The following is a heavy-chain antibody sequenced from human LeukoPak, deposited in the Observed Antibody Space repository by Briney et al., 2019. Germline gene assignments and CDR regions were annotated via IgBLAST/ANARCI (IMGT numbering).Heavy chain of an antibody. CDR1: GYSFTNYW. J-gene: IGHJ3*02. V-gene: IGHV5-51*01. D-gene: IGHD5-24*01. Sequence: GESLTISCKGSGYSFTNYWITWLRQMPGKGLEWMGIIYPADSDTKYSPSFQGQVTISADKSISAAYLQWSSLKASDTAMYYCARSPRDGYHDAFDIWGQGTMVTVSS. CDR2: IYPADSDT. CDR3: ARSPRDGYHDAFDI.